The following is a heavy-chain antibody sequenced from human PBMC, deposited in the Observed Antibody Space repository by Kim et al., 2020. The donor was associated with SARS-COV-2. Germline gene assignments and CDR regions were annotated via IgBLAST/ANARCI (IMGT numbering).Heavy chain of an antibody. J-gene: IGHJ4*02. V-gene: IGHV3-21*01. D-gene: IGHD6-19*01. Sequence: SVKGRFTIARDNAKNSLYLQMNSLRAEDTAVYYCAREGPALGYSSGWNNYWGQGTLVTVSS. CDR3: AREGPALGYSSGWNNY.